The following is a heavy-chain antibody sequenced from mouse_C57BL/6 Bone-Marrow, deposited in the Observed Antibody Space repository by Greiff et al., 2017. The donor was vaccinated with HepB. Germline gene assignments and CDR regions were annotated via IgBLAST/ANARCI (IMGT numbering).Heavy chain of an antibody. CDR1: GYTFTSYW. CDR3: ARRGVTPYYAMDY. D-gene: IGHD2-2*01. CDR2: IDPSDSYT. Sequence: QVQLQQPGAELVMPGASVKLSCKASGYTFTSYWMHWVKQRPGQGLEWIGEIDPSDSYTNYNQKFKGKSTLTVDKSSSTAYMQLSSLTSEDSAVYYCARRGVTPYYAMDYWGQGTSVTVSS. V-gene: IGHV1-69*01. J-gene: IGHJ4*01.